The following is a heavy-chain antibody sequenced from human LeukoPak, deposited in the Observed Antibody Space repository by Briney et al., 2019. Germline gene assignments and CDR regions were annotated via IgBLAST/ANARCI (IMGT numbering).Heavy chain of an antibody. CDR1: GYSISSDYY. D-gene: IGHD2-2*01. CDR2: IYHSGST. V-gene: IGHV4-38-2*01. Sequence: PSETLSLTCAVSGYSISSDYYCGWIRQPPGKGLEWIGSIYHSGSTYYNPSLKSRVTISVDTSKNQFSLKLSSVTAADTAVYYCARQSSSTSTGAYGGQGTLVTVSS. CDR3: ARQSSSTSTGAY. J-gene: IGHJ4*02.